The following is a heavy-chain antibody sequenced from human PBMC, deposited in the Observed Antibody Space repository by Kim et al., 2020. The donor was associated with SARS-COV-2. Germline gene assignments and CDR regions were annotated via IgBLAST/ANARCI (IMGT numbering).Heavy chain of an antibody. CDR2: IGRSGDT. D-gene: IGHD3-22*01. J-gene: IGHJ6*01. CDR3: VREEKSLGSIGYHYG. V-gene: IGHV3-13*01. CDR1: GFTFSNYD. Sequence: GGSLRLSCEASGFTFSNYDFHWVRQIPGEGLEWVSAIGRSGDTYYSESAKGRFIISREDAKTSLHLQMSSLRVGDTAVYYCVREEKSLGSIGYHYG.